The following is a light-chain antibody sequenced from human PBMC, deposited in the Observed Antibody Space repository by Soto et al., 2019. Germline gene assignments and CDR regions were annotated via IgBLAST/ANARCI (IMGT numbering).Light chain of an antibody. Sequence: EIVLTQSPGTLSLSPGERATLSCRASQSVSSGYLAWYQQKPGQAPRLLIYGASSRATGIPDRFSGSGSGTDFTLTISRLEPEDFAVYYCQRERTFGQGTRVDIK. CDR2: GAS. CDR1: QSVSSGY. CDR3: QRERT. J-gene: IGKJ1*01. V-gene: IGKV3-20*01.